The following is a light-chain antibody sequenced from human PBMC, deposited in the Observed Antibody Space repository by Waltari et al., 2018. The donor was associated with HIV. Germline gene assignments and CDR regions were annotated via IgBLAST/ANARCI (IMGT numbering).Light chain of an antibody. Sequence: QSVLTQPPSVSVAPGQRVTISCTGSNSNIGAHYGVNWYQEVPGAAPRLLIYADHNRPSGVPDRFSGSTSATSASLAITGLQAEDEADYYCQSYDSTLSSVLFGGGTKVTVL. CDR2: ADH. J-gene: IGLJ2*01. V-gene: IGLV1-40*01. CDR1: NSNIGAHYG. CDR3: QSYDSTLSSVL.